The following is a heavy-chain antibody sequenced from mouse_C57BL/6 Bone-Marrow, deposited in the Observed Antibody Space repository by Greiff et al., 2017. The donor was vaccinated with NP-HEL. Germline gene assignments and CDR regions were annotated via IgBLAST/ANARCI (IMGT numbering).Heavy chain of an antibody. CDR3: ARHKGLRRGFAY. CDR1: GFTFSDYY. J-gene: IGHJ3*01. V-gene: IGHV5-16*02. CDR2: INYDGSST. Sequence: EVMLVESEGGLVQPGSSMKLSCTASGFTFSDYYMAWVRQVPEQGLEWVANINYDGSSTYYLDSLKSRFIISRDNAKNILYLQMSSLKSEDTAMYYCARHKGLRRGFAYWGQGTLVTVSA. D-gene: IGHD2-2*01.